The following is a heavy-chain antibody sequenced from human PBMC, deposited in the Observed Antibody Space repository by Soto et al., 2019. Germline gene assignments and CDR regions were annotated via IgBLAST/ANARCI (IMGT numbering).Heavy chain of an antibody. V-gene: IGHV4-39*01. CDR1: GGSISSSSYY. D-gene: IGHD2-15*01. CDR3: ARHTPAISISDH. Sequence: QLQLQESGPGLVKPSETLPLTCTDSGGSISSSSYYWGWIRQPPGKGLEWIGSIYYSGSTYYNPSLKSRVTISVDTSKNQFSLKLSSVTAADTAVYYCARHTPAISISDHWGQGTLVTVSS. CDR2: IYYSGST. J-gene: IGHJ4*02.